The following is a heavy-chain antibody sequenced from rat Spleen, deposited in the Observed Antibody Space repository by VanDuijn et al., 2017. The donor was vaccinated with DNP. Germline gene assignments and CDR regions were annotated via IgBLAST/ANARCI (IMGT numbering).Heavy chain of an antibody. Sequence: QVQLKESGPGLVQPSQTLSLTCTVSGFSLSSNSVSWVRQPPGKGLEWMGAIWSGGSTSYNSARKSRLSISRDASKSQVFLKMNSLQTEDTAIYFCARSNSGYYVTDAWGQGTSFTVSS. CDR1: GFSLSSNS. J-gene: IGHJ4*01. CDR2: IWSGGST. D-gene: IGHD4-3*01. CDR3: ARSNSGYYVTDA. V-gene: IGHV2-1*01.